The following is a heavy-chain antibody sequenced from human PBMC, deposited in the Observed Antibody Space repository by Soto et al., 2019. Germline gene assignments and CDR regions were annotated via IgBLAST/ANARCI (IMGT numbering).Heavy chain of an antibody. D-gene: IGHD5-12*01. J-gene: IGHJ4*02. V-gene: IGHV4-34*01. Sequence: TSETLSLTCAVYGGSFSGYYWSWIRQPPGKGLEWIGEINHSGSTNYNPSLKSRVTISVDTSKNQFSLKLSSVTAADTAVYYCAAGGGLPRYYWGQGTLVTAPQ. CDR2: INHSGST. CDR3: AAGGGLPRYY. CDR1: GGSFSGYY.